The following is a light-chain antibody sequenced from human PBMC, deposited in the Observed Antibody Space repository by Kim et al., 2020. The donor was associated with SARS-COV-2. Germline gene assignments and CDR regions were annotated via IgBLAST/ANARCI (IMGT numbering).Light chain of an antibody. Sequence: QSALTQPPSVSGSPGQSVTISCTGSRSDIGSYARVSWFQQSPGAAPKLLIYEVSNRPSGAPRRFSGSRSGSTASLTISGLQAEDEADYYCASFTSTGTTAIGTWLFGGGTQLTVL. J-gene: IGLJ3*02. CDR2: EVS. CDR3: ASFTSTGTTAIGTWL. V-gene: IGLV2-18*02. CDR1: RSDIGSYAR.